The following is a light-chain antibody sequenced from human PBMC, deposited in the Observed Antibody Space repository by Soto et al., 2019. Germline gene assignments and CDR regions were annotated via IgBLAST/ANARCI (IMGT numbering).Light chain of an antibody. CDR1: PSVSSY. V-gene: IGKV3-11*01. CDR2: DAY. Sequence: DIVLTQSPATLSLSPGERAPLSGRASPSVSSYLAWYQQKPGQAPRLLIYDAYHRATSIQARFSGSVSGTDFTLTISSLEPEDFAVYYCQQRSNCPRAFGEGTKV. CDR3: QQRSNCPRA. J-gene: IGKJ4*01.